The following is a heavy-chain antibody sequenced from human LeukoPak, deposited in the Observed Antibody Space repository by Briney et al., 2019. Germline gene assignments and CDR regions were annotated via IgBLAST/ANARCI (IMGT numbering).Heavy chain of an antibody. CDR2: ISSSSSYI. V-gene: IGHV3-21*01. CDR3: ARAPKVGVVITTDY. J-gene: IGHJ4*02. Sequence: PGGSLRLSCAASGFTFSSYSMNWVRQAPGKGLEWVSSISSSSSYIYYADSVKGRFTISRDNSKNTLYLQMNSLRAEDTAVYYCARAPKVGVVITTDYWGQGTLVTVSS. D-gene: IGHD3-22*01. CDR1: GFTFSSYS.